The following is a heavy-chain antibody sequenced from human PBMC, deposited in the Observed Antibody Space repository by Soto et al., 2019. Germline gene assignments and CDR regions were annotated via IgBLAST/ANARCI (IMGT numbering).Heavy chain of an antibody. CDR1: GGTFSSYA. V-gene: IGHV1-69*06. D-gene: IGHD4-4*01. CDR3: ASSGGDSNHVDYYYGMDV. J-gene: IGHJ6*02. Sequence: SVKVSCKASGGTFSSYAISWVRQAPGQGLEWMGGIIPIFGTANYAQKFQGRVTITADKSTSTAYMELSSLRSEDTAVYYCASSGGDSNHVDYYYGMDVWGQGTTVTVSS. CDR2: IIPIFGTA.